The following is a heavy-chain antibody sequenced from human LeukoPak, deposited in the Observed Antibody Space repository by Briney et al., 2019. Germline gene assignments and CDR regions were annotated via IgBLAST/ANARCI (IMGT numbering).Heavy chain of an antibody. CDR2: ISGSGDNT. CDR3: AKDVRSSGWFEEF. J-gene: IGHJ4*02. D-gene: IGHD6-19*01. V-gene: IGHV3-23*01. CDR1: GFTFANYA. Sequence: PWGSLRLSCAASGFTFANYAMSWARQTPGKGLEWVSTISGSGDNTYYADSVKGRFTISRDNSKNTLYLQMNSLRAEDTAIYYCAKDVRSSGWFEEFWGQGTVATLSS.